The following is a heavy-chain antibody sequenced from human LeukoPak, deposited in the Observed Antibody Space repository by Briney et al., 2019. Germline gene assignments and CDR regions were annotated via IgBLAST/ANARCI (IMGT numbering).Heavy chain of an antibody. J-gene: IGHJ6*03. CDR1: GGTFSSYA. D-gene: IGHD3-16*02. Sequence: GASVNVSYKASGGTFSSYAISWVRQAPGQGLEWMGGLIPIFGTANYAQKFQGRVTITTDESTSTAYMELSSLRSEDTAVYYCARAGGYPPYYYYYMDVWGKGTTVTVSS. CDR3: ARAGGYPPYYYYYMDV. V-gene: IGHV1-69*05. CDR2: LIPIFGTA.